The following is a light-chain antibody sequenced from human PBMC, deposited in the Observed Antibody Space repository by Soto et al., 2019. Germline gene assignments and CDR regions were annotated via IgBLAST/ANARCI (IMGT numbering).Light chain of an antibody. V-gene: IGKV1-9*01. CDR1: QGIGRS. Sequence: IQLTQSPASLSASVGDRVTITCRASQGIGRSLGWYQQKAGKAPELLIYDASNLRNGVPSRFSGSGSGTDFTLTITSLQPADFATYYCQQLNRYPRTFGQGTKVEIK. CDR3: QQLNRYPRT. J-gene: IGKJ1*01. CDR2: DAS.